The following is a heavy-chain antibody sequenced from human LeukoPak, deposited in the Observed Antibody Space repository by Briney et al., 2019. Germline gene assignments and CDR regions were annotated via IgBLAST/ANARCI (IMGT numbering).Heavy chain of an antibody. CDR1: GFTFRNYA. CDR2: ISGSGGST. CDR3: AKRMSWQTFDF. Sequence: PGGSLRLSCAASGFTFRNYAMSWVRQAPGKGLEWVSSISGSGGSTSYADSVKGRFTISRDNSRNALYLQMNSLRAEDTAVYYCAKRMSWQTFDFWGQGTLVTVSS. D-gene: IGHD3-10*01. V-gene: IGHV3-23*01. J-gene: IGHJ4*02.